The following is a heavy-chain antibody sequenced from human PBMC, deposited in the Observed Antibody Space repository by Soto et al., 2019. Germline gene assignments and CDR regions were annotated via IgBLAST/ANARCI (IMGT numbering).Heavy chain of an antibody. Sequence: XETLSLTCTVSGDSISSYFWSWIRQPPGKGLEWIGYVYSTEITNYNPSLKSRVAMSIDTSKNQFSLKVRSVTAADTAVYYCARGSEAWFDPWGQGTLVTVSS. CDR3: ARGSEAWFDP. J-gene: IGHJ5*02. CDR1: GDSISSYF. V-gene: IGHV4-59*01. CDR2: VYSTEIT.